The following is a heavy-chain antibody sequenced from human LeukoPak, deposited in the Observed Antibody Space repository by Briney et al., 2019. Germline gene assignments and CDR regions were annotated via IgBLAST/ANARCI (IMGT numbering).Heavy chain of an antibody. CDR2: NNSDWSST. Sequence: PGGSLRLSCAASGFNFNNYWTHWVRQAPGKVLLLVSRNNSDWSSTSYADSVKGRFTISRDNSKNTLYLQMNSLRAEDTAVYYCAKSNYFDSGGYYFFDYWGQGTLVTVSS. CDR3: AKSNYFDSGGYYFFDY. J-gene: IGHJ4*02. V-gene: IGHV3-74*01. CDR1: GFNFNNYW. D-gene: IGHD3-22*01.